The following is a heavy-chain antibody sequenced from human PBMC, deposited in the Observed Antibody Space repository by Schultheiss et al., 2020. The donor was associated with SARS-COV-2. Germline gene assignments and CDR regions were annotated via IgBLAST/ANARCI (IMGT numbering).Heavy chain of an antibody. J-gene: IGHJ2*01. CDR3: ATRSTVVTPGAFDYWYFDL. CDR2: INPSGGST. CDR1: GYTFTSYY. D-gene: IGHD4-23*01. Sequence: ASVKVSCKASGYTFTSYYMHWVRQAPGQGLEWMGIINPSGGSTSYAQKFQGRVTMTRDTSTSTVYMELSSLRSEDTAVYYCATRSTVVTPGAFDYWYFDLWGRGTLVTGSS. V-gene: IGHV1-46*01.